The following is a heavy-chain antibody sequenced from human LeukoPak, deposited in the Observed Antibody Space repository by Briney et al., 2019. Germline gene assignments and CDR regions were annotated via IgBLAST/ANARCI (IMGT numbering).Heavy chain of an antibody. V-gene: IGHV4-34*01. J-gene: IGHJ4*02. D-gene: IGHD5-24*01. CDR2: INHSGST. CDR1: GGSISSYY. Sequence: SETLSLTCTVSGGSISSYYWSWIRQPPGKGLEWIGEINHSGSTNYNPSLKSRVTISVDTSKNQFSLKLSSVTAADTAVYYCARYIQETKYYFDYWGQGTLVTVSS. CDR3: ARYIQETKYYFDY.